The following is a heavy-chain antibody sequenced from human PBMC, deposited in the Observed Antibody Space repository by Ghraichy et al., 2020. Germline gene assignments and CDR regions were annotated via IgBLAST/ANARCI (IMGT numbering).Heavy chain of an antibody. J-gene: IGHJ3*01. CDR2: ISKNSDYI. V-gene: IGHV3-21*06. D-gene: IGHD3-16*01. Sequence: GESLNISCEASGFIFNRYSFNWVRQAPGKGLEWISTISKNSDYIYYAESVEGRFTISRDNAKNALYLQLSSLRGDDTAIYYCARDLSYGAPGGFDVWGQGKMVTVSS. CDR1: GFIFNRYS. CDR3: ARDLSYGAPGGFDV.